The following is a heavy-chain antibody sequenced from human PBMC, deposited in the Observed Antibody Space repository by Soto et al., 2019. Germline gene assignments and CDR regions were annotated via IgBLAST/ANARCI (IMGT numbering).Heavy chain of an antibody. CDR3: ARDLLYGRYSSGWRGGLDY. CDR1: GFTFSSYA. D-gene: IGHD6-19*01. J-gene: IGHJ4*02. CDR2: ISYDGSNK. V-gene: IGHV3-30-3*01. Sequence: QVQLVESGGGVVQPGRSLRLSCAASGFTFSSYAMHWVRQAPGKGLEWVAVISYDGSNKYYADSVKGRFTISRDNSKNTLYLQMNSLRAEDTAVYYCARDLLYGRYSSGWRGGLDYWGQGTLVTVSS.